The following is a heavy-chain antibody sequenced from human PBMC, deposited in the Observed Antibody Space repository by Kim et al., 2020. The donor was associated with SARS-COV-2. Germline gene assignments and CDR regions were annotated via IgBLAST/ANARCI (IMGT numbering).Heavy chain of an antibody. CDR2: ISSSGSTI. J-gene: IGHJ6*02. CDR3: ARDDYGHSPLYYGMDV. CDR1: GFTFSSYE. D-gene: IGHD4-17*01. V-gene: IGHV3-48*03. Sequence: GGSLRLSCAASGFTFSSYEMNWVRQAPGKGLEWVSYISSSGSTIYYADSVKGRFTISRDNAKNSLYLQMNSLRAEDTAVYYCARDDYGHSPLYYGMDVWGQGTTVTVSS.